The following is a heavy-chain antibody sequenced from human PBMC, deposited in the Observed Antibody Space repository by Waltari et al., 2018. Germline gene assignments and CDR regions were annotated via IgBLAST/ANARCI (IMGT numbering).Heavy chain of an antibody. V-gene: IGHV3-30*01. CDR2: ISYYGSNK. CDR3: ARGVAQNYGIDY. CDR1: GFTFNSYT. Sequence: QGHLVESGGGVVQPGRSLRLSCADSGFTFNSYTMHWVRQAPGKGLEWVAVISYYGSNKDYADTVKVRFTISRDNSKNTLYLQMNSLRAEDTAVYNCARGVAQNYGIDYWGQGTLVTVSS. J-gene: IGHJ4*02. D-gene: IGHD4-17*01.